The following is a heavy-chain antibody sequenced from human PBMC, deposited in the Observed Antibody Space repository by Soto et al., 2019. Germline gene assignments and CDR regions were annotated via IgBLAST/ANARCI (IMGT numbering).Heavy chain of an antibody. CDR2: IIPIFGTA. CDR3: ARVLRLSGWSWYYYGMDV. D-gene: IGHD6-19*01. CDR1: GGTFSSYA. Sequence: QVQLVQSGAEVKKPGSSVKVSCKASGGTFSSYAISWVRQAPGQGLEWMGGIIPIFGTANYARKFQGRVTITADESTSTAYMELSSLRSEDPAVYYCARVLRLSGWSWYYYGMDVWGQGTTVTVSS. V-gene: IGHV1-69*01. J-gene: IGHJ6*02.